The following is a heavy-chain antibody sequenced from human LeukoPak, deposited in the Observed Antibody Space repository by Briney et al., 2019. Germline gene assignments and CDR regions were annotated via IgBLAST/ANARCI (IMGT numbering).Heavy chain of an antibody. Sequence: PSETLSLTCAVSGGSVSDSYWWNWVRQPPGKGLGWIGEIYDTGSTNYGPSFKSRVTISVDKSKNQFSLKMSSVTAADTAVYYCARALKGYSSGPFDYWGQGTLVTVSS. CDR2: IYDTGST. CDR3: ARALKGYSSGPFDY. CDR1: GGSVSDSYW. V-gene: IGHV4-4*02. J-gene: IGHJ4*02. D-gene: IGHD6-19*01.